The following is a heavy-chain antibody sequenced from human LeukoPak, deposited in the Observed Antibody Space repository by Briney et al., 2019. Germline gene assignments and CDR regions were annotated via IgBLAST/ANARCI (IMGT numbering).Heavy chain of an antibody. D-gene: IGHD5-24*01. V-gene: IGHV3-21*01. CDR2: ISSSSSYI. CDR3: ARAVYNFDYFDY. Sequence: GGSLRLSCAASGFTFSRYSMNWVRQAPGKGLEWVSSISSSSSYIYYADSVKGRFTISRDNAKNSLYLQMNSLRAEDTAVYYCARAVYNFDYFDYWGQGTLVTVSS. J-gene: IGHJ4*02. CDR1: GFTFSRYS.